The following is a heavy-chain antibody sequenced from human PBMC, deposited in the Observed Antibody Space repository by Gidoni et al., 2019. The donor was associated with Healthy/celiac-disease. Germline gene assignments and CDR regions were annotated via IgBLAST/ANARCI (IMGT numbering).Heavy chain of an antibody. CDR1: GGTFSSDA. Sequence: QVQLVQSGAEVKKPGSSVKVSCKASGGTFSSDAISWVRQAPGQGLAWMGGIIPIFGTANYAQKFQGRVTITADESTSTAYMELSSLRSEDTAVYYCARDGLRVATDYYGMDVWGQGTTVTVSS. CDR2: IIPIFGTA. CDR3: ARDGLRVATDYYGMDV. J-gene: IGHJ6*02. V-gene: IGHV1-69*01. D-gene: IGHD5-12*01.